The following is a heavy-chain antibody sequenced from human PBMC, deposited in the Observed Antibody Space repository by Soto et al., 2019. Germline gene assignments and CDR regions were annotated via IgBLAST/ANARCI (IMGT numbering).Heavy chain of an antibody. D-gene: IGHD1-26*01. CDR2: MVGDGSSS. CDR3: AKDLRPDGRYDLDY. CDR1: GFIFRTYA. Sequence: EVQLLESGGGLAQPGGSLRLSCAASGFIFRTYAMNWVRQAPGKGLEWVSGMVGDGSSSDEADYVRGRFTISRDDSKNTLYLQMNSLRVEDTAVYYCAKDLRPDGRYDLDYWGKGTLVTVSS. V-gene: IGHV3-23*01. J-gene: IGHJ4*02.